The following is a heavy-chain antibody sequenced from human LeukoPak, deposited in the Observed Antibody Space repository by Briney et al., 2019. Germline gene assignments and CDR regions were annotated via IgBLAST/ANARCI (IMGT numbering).Heavy chain of an antibody. V-gene: IGHV3-64*01. CDR2: ISSNGGST. J-gene: IGHJ6*02. Sequence: PGGSLRLSCAASGFTFSSYAMHSVRQAPGKGLEYVSAISSNGGSTYYANSVKGRFTISRDNSKNTLYLQMGSLRAEDMAVYYCARGLELLSYYYGMDVWGQGTTVTVSS. CDR1: GFTFSSYA. CDR3: ARGLELLSYYYGMDV. D-gene: IGHD1-7*01.